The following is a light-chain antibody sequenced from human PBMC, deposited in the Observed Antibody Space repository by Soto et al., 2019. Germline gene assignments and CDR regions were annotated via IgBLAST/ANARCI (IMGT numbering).Light chain of an antibody. V-gene: IGKV3-11*01. CDR2: DAP. Sequence: EIALTQSPATLSLSPGERVTLSCRASQSISRFLAWYQQKPGQAPRLLIYDAPNRATGIPARFCGSGSGTDFTLTISSLEPEDFAVYYCQQRGNWPSFGGGTKVEIK. CDR1: QSISRF. J-gene: IGKJ4*01. CDR3: QQRGNWPS.